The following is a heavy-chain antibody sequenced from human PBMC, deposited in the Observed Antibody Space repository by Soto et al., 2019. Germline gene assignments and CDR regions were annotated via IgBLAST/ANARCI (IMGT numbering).Heavy chain of an antibody. CDR1: GYTLTELS. CDR3: ATRSYYYGSGSYYAFDI. J-gene: IGHJ3*02. Sequence: ASVKVSCKVSGYTLTELSMHWVRQAPGKGLEWMGGFDPEDGETIYAQKFQGRVTMTEDTSTDTAYMELSSLRSEDTAVYYCATRSYYYGSGSYYAFDIWGQGTMVTVSS. CDR2: FDPEDGET. V-gene: IGHV1-24*01. D-gene: IGHD3-10*01.